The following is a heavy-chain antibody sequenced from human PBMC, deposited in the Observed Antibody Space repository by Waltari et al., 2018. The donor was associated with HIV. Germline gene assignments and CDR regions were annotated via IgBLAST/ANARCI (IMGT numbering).Heavy chain of an antibody. CDR3: ARVKGYYYDSSGYFKY. CDR1: GYTVTSYD. CDR2: MNPNSGNT. D-gene: IGHD3-22*01. J-gene: IGHJ4*02. Sequence: QVPLVQSGAEVKKPGASVKVSCKASGYTVTSYDINWMRQVTGQGLEWMGWMNPNSGNTGYAQKLQGRVTMTRNTSISTAYMELSSLRSEDTAVYYCARVKGYYYDSSGYFKYWGQGTLVTVSS. V-gene: IGHV1-8*01.